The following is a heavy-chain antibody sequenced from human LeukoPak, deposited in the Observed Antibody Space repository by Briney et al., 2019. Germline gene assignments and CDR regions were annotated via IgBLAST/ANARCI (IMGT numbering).Heavy chain of an antibody. D-gene: IGHD4-17*01. J-gene: IGHJ4*02. V-gene: IGHV5-10-1*01. CDR3: ATGASKVTTDFANY. CDR1: GSSFTNYW. CDR2: IDPSDSYT. Sequence: GESLPISCKGSGSSFTNYWISWVRQLPGKGLEWMGRIDPSDSYTKYSPSFEGHVTISVDKSISTAFLQWNSLKASDSAMYYCATGASKVTTDFANYWGQGTQVAVSS.